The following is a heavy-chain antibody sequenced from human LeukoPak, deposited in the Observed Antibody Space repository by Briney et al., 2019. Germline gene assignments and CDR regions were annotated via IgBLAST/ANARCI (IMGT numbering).Heavy chain of an antibody. CDR1: GFTFSSYS. Sequence: GGSLRLSCAASGFTFSSYSMSWVRQAPGKGLEWVANIKQDGSEKYYVDSVKGRFTISRDNAKNSLYLQMNSLTAEDTAVYYCARGVTVTTSDYWYFDLWGRGTLVTVSS. CDR2: IKQDGSEK. D-gene: IGHD4-17*01. CDR3: ARGVTVTTSDYWYFDL. V-gene: IGHV3-7*03. J-gene: IGHJ2*01.